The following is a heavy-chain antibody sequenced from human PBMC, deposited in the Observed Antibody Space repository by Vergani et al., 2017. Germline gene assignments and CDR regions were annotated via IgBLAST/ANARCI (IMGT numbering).Heavy chain of an antibody. CDR3: ARVGPSGSIDF. J-gene: IGHJ4*02. CDR2: TYYRSKWYN. CDR1: GDSVSSTRSA. V-gene: IGHV6-1*01. Sequence: QVQLQQSGPGLVKPSQTLSLTCAISGDSVSSTRSAWHWIRQSPSRGLEWLGRTYYRSKWYNNYAVSVKSRITINPYTSKNLFSLHLNSVTPEATAVYFCARVGPSGSIDFWGQGTLVTVAS. D-gene: IGHD1-14*01.